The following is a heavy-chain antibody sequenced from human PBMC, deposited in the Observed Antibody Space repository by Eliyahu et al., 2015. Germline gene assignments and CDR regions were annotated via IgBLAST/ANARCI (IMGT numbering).Heavy chain of an antibody. D-gene: IGHD1-14*01. CDR2: ISWNSGSI. Sequence: EVQLVESGGGLVQPGRSLRLSCAASGFXFADXAXHWXRQAPGKGLEWVSGISWNSGSIGYADSVKGRFTISRDNAKNSLYLQMNSLRAEDTALYYCAKDMKSSGGIYYYYGMDVWGQGTTVTVSS. CDR1: GFXFADXA. J-gene: IGHJ6*02. V-gene: IGHV3-9*01. CDR3: AKDMKSSGGIYYYYGMDV.